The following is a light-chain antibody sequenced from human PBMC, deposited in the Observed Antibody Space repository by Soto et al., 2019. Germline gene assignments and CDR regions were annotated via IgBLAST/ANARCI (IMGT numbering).Light chain of an antibody. J-gene: IGLJ1*01. V-gene: IGLV2-23*02. Sequence: QSALTQPASVSGSPGQSIAISCSGASSDIGSYNFVSWYQQHPGKAPKLMISEVNKRPSGISNRFSGSKSGNTASLTISGLQAEDEADYYCCSFAGSGTGVFGTGTNLTVL. CDR2: EVN. CDR3: CSFAGSGTGV. CDR1: SSDIGSYNF.